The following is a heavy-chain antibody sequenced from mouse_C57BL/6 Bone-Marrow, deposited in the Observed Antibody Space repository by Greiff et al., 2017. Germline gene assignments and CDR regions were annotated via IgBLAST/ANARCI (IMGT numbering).Heavy chain of an antibody. J-gene: IGHJ1*03. CDR3: DLLWYFDV. V-gene: IGHV14-3*01. CDR2: IDPANGNN. CDR1: GFNIKNTY. Sequence: EVQGVESVAELVRPGASVKLSCTASGFNIKNTYMHWVKQRPEQGLEWIGRIDPANGNNKYAPKLPGKATITADTPSNTAYLQLSSLTSEDTAIYCCDLLWYFDVWGTGTTVTVSS. D-gene: IGHD1-1*01.